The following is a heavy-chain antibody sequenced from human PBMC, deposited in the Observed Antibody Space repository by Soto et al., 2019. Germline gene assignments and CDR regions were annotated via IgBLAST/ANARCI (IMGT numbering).Heavy chain of an antibody. CDR3: AREDVHGPSFDY. CDR2: INPSGGST. CDR1: GYTFTSYY. J-gene: IGHJ4*02. V-gene: IGHV1-46*01. Sequence: ASVEVSCKXSGYTFTSYYMHWVRQAPGQGLEWMGIINPSGGSTSYAQKFQGRVTMTRDTSTSTVYMELSSLRSEDTAVYYCAREDVHGPSFDYWGKGTLVTVSS.